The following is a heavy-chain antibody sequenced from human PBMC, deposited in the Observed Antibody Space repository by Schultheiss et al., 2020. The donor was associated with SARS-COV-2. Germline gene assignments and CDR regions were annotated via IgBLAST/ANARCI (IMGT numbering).Heavy chain of an antibody. D-gene: IGHD4-23*01. CDR1: GFTFSSYA. J-gene: IGHJ4*02. V-gene: IGHV3-30-3*01. Sequence: GGSLRLSCAASGFTFSSYAMHWVRQAPGKGLEWVAVISYDGSNKYYADSVKGRFTISRDNSKNSLYLQMNSLRAEDTAVYYCARDMAYGGNSGGYYWGQGTLVTVSS. CDR2: ISYDGSNK. CDR3: ARDMAYGGNSGGYY.